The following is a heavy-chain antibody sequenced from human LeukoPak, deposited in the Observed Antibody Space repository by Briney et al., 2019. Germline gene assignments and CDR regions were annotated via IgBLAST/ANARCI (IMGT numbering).Heavy chain of an antibody. CDR2: INHSGST. V-gene: IGHV4-34*01. CDR1: GGSFSGYY. Sequence: SETLSLTCAVYGGSFSGYYWSWIRQPPGKGLEWIGEINHSGSTNYNPSLKSRVTISVDTSKNQFSLKLSSVTAADTAVYYCARGPGYCSSTSCYRWFAPWGQGTLVTVSS. D-gene: IGHD2-2*01. CDR3: ARGPGYCSSTSCYRWFAP. J-gene: IGHJ5*02.